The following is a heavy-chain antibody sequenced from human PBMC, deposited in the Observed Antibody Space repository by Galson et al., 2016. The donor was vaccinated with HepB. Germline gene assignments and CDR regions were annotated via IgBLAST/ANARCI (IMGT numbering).Heavy chain of an antibody. V-gene: IGHV3-9*01. CDR1: GFTFDDYA. CDR2: ISYNSRTI. CDR3: AKDRGNLNYYQLYGMDV. Sequence: SLRLSCAASGFTFDDYAMSWVRQTPGEGLEWVSTISYNSRTIDYADSVKGRFTISRDNAENSLHLHMNSLKTEDTALYYCAKDRGNLNYYQLYGMDVWGQGTAVTVSS. J-gene: IGHJ6*02. D-gene: IGHD2/OR15-2a*01.